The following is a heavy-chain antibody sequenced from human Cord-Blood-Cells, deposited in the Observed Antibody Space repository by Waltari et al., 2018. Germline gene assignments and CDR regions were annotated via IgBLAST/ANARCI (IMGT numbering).Heavy chain of an antibody. Sequence: QVQLVQSGAEVKKPGASVKVSCKASGYTFTSYGISWVRPAPGQGLEWMGWISAYNGNTNYAQKLQGRVTMTTDTSTSTAYMELRSLRSDDTAVYYCASSFEYCSSTSCYDAFDIWGQGTMVTVSS. CDR2: ISAYNGNT. CDR3: ASSFEYCSSTSCYDAFDI. V-gene: IGHV1-18*04. CDR1: GYTFTSYG. D-gene: IGHD2-2*01. J-gene: IGHJ3*02.